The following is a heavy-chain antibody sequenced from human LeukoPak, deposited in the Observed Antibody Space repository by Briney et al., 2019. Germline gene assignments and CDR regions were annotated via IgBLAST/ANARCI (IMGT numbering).Heavy chain of an antibody. J-gene: IGHJ4*02. D-gene: IGHD3-22*01. CDR2: INPNSGGT. V-gene: IGHV1-2*02. CDR1: GYTFTGYY. CDR3: ARVDSSGYYYGNYVDY. Sequence: ASVKVSCKASGYTFTGYYMHWMRQAPGQGLEWMGWINPNSGGTNYAQKFQGRVTMTRDTSISTAYMELSRLRSDDTAVYYCARVDSSGYYYGNYVDYWGQGTLVTVSS.